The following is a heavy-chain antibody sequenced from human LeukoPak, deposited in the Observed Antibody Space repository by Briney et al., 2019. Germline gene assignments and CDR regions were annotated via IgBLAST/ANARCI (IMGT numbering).Heavy chain of an antibody. CDR1: GGSISPYY. Sequence: SETLSLTCTVSGGSISPYYWSWIRQSPGKGLEWIGYIYYSGNTYYNPSLKSRVTISVDTSKNQFSLKLSSVTAADTAVYYCARHSHYYESRDSLAYWGQGTLVTVSS. J-gene: IGHJ4*01. CDR3: ARHSHYYESRDSLAY. V-gene: IGHV4-59*08. D-gene: IGHD3-22*01. CDR2: IYYSGNT.